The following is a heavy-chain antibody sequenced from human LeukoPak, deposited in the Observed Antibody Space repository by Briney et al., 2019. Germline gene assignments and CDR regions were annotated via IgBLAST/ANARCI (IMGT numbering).Heavy chain of an antibody. J-gene: IGHJ4*02. V-gene: IGHV1-24*01. Sequence: ASVKVPCKVSGYTLTELSMHWVRQAPGKGLEWMGGFDPEDGETIYAQKFQGRVTMTEDTSTDTAYMELSSLRSEDTAVYYCATLCHGYCSSHTYFDYWGQGTLVTVSS. CDR1: GYTLTELS. CDR2: FDPEDGET. CDR3: ATLCHGYCSSHTYFDY. D-gene: IGHD2-2*01.